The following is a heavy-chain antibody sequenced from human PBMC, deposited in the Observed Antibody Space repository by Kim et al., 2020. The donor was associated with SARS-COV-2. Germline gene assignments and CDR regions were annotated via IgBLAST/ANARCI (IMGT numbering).Heavy chain of an antibody. V-gene: IGHV1-46*01. CDR2: INPSGGST. J-gene: IGHJ4*02. CDR3: ARINVYEEEGATFDY. Sequence: ASVKVSCKASGYTFTSYYMHWVRQAPGQGLEWMGIINPSGGSTSYAQKFQGRVTMTRDTSTSTVYMELSSLRSEDTAVYYCARINVYEEEGATFDYWGQGTLVTVSS. D-gene: IGHD5-12*01. CDR1: GYTFTSYY.